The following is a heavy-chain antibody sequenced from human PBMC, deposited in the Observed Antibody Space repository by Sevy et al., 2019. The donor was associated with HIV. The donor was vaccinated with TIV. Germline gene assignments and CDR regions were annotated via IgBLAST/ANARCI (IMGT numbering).Heavy chain of an antibody. Sequence: LPETLSLSCTVSGGSISSGGYYWNWIRQHPGKGLEWIGNIYYTGSTNYNPSLKSRVSISVDTSKNQFSLKLNSVTAADTAVYYCARDRHQLESPFWSGMDVWGQGTTVTVSS. CDR3: ARDRHQLESPFWSGMDV. CDR1: GGSISSGGYY. CDR2: IYYTGST. V-gene: IGHV4-31*03. J-gene: IGHJ6*02. D-gene: IGHD6-13*01.